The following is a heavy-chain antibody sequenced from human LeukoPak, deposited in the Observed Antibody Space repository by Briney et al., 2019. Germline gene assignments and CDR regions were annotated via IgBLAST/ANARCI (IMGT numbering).Heavy chain of an antibody. CDR2: ISSSGSTI. D-gene: IGHD6-6*01. CDR3: ARVEYSSSWGAFDI. CDR1: GFTFSDYY. V-gene: IGHV3-11*04. Sequence: PGGSLRLSCAASGFTFSDYYMSWIRQAPGKGLEWVSYISSSGSTIYYADSVKGRFTISRDNAKTSLYLQMNSLRAEDTAVYYCARVEYSSSWGAFDIWGQGTMVTVSS. J-gene: IGHJ3*02.